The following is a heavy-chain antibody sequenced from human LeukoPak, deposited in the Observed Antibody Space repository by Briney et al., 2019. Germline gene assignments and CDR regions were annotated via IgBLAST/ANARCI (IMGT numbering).Heavy chain of an antibody. D-gene: IGHD2/OR15-2a*01. CDR1: GGTFSSYA. CDR3: ARGSFRYYYMDV. CDR2: IIPIFGTA. J-gene: IGHJ6*03. Sequence: SVKVSCKASGGTFSSYAISWVRQALGQGLEWMGGIIPIFGTANYAQKFQGRVTITTDESTSTAYMELSSLRSEDTAVYYCARGSFRYYYMDVWGKGTTVTVSS. V-gene: IGHV1-69*05.